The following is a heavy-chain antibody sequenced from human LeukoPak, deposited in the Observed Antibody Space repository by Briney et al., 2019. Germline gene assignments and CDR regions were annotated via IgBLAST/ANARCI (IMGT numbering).Heavy chain of an antibody. D-gene: IGHD3-3*01. J-gene: IGHJ4*02. CDR3: AKLGSSGYTHFDY. CDR2: ISWNSGSI. Sequence: GRSLRLSCAASGFTFDDYAMHWVRQAPGKGLEWVSGISWNSGSIGYADSVKGRFTISRDNAKNSLYLQMNSLRAEDTASYYCAKLGSSGYTHFDYWGQGTLVTVSS. CDR1: GFTFDDYA. V-gene: IGHV3-9*01.